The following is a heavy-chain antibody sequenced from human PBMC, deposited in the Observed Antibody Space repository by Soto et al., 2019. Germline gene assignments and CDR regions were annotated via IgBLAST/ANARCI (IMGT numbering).Heavy chain of an antibody. V-gene: IGHV4-34*01. Sequence: QVQLQQWGAGLVKPSETLSLSCAVYGQSFSGHSWAWIRQPPGKGLEWSGEVNESGSTNYDPSLKCRVTISTDTSKNQFSLKLSSVSAADTAAYFCARGSGIVALPGELEDVKYDYWGQGTLVNVSS. CDR1: GQSFSGHS. D-gene: IGHD1-1*01. J-gene: IGHJ4*02. CDR2: VNESGST. CDR3: ARGSGIVALPGELEDVKYDY.